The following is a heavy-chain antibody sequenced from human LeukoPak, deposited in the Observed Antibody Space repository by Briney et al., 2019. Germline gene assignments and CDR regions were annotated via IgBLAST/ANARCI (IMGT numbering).Heavy chain of an antibody. CDR1: GYSISSGYY. D-gene: IGHD1-14*01. CDR2: IYHSGST. V-gene: IGHV4-38-2*02. CDR3: AREVLDFDD. Sequence: SETLSLTCAVSGYSISSGYYWGWIRQPPGKGLEWIGSIYHSGSTYYNPSLKSRVTISVDTSKNQFSLKLSSVTAADTAVYYCAREVLDFDDSGEGTLVTVSS. J-gene: IGHJ4*02.